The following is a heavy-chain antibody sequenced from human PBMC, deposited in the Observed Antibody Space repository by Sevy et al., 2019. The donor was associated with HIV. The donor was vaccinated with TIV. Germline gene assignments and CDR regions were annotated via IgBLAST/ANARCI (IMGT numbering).Heavy chain of an antibody. CDR1: GYTFTRYD. CDR2: RSPNSGNT. D-gene: IGHD6-13*01. Sequence: ASVKVSCRASGYTFTRYDINWVRQATGQGLEWMGWRSPNSGNTGYAQKFQGRVTMTRNTSISKAYMELRSLSSEDTDVYYCARFLGTSYYYYYAMDVWGQGTTVTVSS. J-gene: IGHJ6*02. V-gene: IGHV1-8*01. CDR3: ARFLGTSYYYYYAMDV.